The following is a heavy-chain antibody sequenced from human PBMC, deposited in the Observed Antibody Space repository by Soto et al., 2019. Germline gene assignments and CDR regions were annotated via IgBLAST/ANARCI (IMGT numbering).Heavy chain of an antibody. D-gene: IGHD6-13*01. CDR1: GFTFSSYA. Sequence: QVQLVESGGGVVQPGRSLRLSCAASGFTFSSYALHWVRQAPGKGLEWVALISYDGSNKYYADSVKGRFTISRDNSKNMLYLQMNSLRAEDTAVYYCARTFSSTWLVARYWGQGTLVTVSS. V-gene: IGHV3-30-3*01. J-gene: IGHJ4*02. CDR3: ARTFSSTWLVARY. CDR2: ISYDGSNK.